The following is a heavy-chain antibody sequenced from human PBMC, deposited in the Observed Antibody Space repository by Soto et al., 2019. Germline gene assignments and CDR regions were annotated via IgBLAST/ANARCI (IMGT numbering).Heavy chain of an antibody. Sequence: GGSLRLSYAASGFTFSRHAIHWVRLTPGRGLEWVLAISRDGSYIYYTDSVKGRFTVSRDNSKNTVFVQMNRLIPDDTALYFCARTRNGGVADSFDSWGQGTRVTVSS. CDR3: ARTRNGGVADSFDS. CDR2: ISRDGSYI. J-gene: IGHJ5*01. D-gene: IGHD3-3*01. CDR1: GFTFSRHA. V-gene: IGHV3-30*04.